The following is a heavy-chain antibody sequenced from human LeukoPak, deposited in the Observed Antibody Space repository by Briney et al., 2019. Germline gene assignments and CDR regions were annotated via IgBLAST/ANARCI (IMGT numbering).Heavy chain of an antibody. CDR1: GYSISSGYY. J-gene: IGHJ4*02. V-gene: IGHV4-38-2*02. Sequence: SETLSLTCTVSGYSISSGYYWGWIRQPPGKGLEWIGSIYHSGSTYYNPSLKSRVTISVDTSKNQFSLKLSSVTAADTAVYYCASSVVVATSSLSSTIDYWGQGTLVTVSS. CDR3: ASSVVVATSSLSSTIDY. CDR2: IYHSGST. D-gene: IGHD2-15*01.